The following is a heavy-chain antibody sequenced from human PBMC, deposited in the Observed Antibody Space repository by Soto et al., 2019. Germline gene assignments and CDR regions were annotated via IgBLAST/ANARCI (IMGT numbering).Heavy chain of an antibody. D-gene: IGHD5-12*01. CDR3: ATSYDSGFDP. Sequence: SVEASCTASGYGFTTDAIIWVRQAPGQVLEWMGWISVNNGNTDYAQKFQGRVTMTTDTSTSTAYMELRSLRSDDTAVYYCATSYDSGFDPWGQGILVTVSS. CDR1: GYGFTTDA. CDR2: ISVNNGNT. J-gene: IGHJ5*02. V-gene: IGHV1-18*04.